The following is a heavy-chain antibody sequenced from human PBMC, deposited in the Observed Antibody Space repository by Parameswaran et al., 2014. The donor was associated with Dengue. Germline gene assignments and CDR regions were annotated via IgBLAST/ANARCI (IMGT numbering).Heavy chain of an antibody. D-gene: IGHD3-10*01. V-gene: IGHV4-61*06. CDR3: ARELDYGSGSLIDY. CDR2: IYYSGST. Sequence: IRQPPGKGLEWIGYIYYSGSTNYNPSLKSRVTISVDTSKNQFSLKLSSVTAADTAVYYCARELDYGSGSLIDYWGQGTLVTVSS. J-gene: IGHJ4*02.